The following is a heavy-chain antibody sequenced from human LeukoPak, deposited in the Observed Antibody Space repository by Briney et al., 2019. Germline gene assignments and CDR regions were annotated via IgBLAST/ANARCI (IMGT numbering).Heavy chain of an antibody. D-gene: IGHD2-21*01. V-gene: IGHV3-21*01. J-gene: IGHJ4*02. Sequence: GGSLRLSCAASGFTFSGYSMNWVRQAPGKGLEWVSSISSSSTYIYYADSVKGRFTISRDNAKNSLYLQMNSLRAEDTAAYYCARPARAYCGGDCPIDYWGQGTLVTFSS. CDR3: ARPARAYCGGDCPIDY. CDR1: GFTFSGYS. CDR2: ISSSSTYI.